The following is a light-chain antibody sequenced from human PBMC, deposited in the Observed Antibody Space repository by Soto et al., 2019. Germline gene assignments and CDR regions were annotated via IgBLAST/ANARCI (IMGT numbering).Light chain of an antibody. CDR3: SSYAASDGYV. J-gene: IGLJ1*01. V-gene: IGLV2-8*01. CDR2: EVN. Sequence: QSALAQPPSASGSPGQSVTISCTGTSSDVGKYNYVSWYQQHPGTAPKLMIYEVNKRPSGVPDRFSGSKSGNTASLTVSGLQAEDEADYYCSSYAASDGYVFGTGTKVTVL. CDR1: SSDVGKYNY.